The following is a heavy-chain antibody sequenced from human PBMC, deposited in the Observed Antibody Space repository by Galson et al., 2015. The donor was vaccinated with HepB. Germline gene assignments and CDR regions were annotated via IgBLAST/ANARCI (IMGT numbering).Heavy chain of an antibody. V-gene: IGHV3-23*01. Sequence: SLRLSCAASGFTFSSYAMSWVRQAPGKGLEWVSAISGSGGSTYYADSVKGRFTISRDNSKNTLYLQMNSLRAEDTAVYYCAIRFSNNWYFDLWGRGTLVTVSS. D-gene: IGHD1/OR15-1a*01. CDR1: GFTFSSYA. CDR2: ISGSGGST. J-gene: IGHJ2*01. CDR3: AIRFSNNWYFDL.